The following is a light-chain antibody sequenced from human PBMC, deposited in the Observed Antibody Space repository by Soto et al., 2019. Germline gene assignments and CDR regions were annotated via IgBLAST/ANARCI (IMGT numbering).Light chain of an antibody. CDR1: QNIYSN. J-gene: IGKJ5*01. CDR2: GAF. CDR3: QQYINWPPIT. Sequence: VMTQSPATLSASPGERVTLSCRASQNIYSNLAWYQQKPGQAPRLLIHGAFTRPTDIPARFSGSGSGTEFTLTISSLQSEDFAVYYCQQYINWPPITFGQGTRLEIK. V-gene: IGKV3-15*01.